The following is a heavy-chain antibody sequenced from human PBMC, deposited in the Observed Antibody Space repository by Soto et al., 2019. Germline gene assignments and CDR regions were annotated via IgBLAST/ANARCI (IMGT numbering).Heavy chain of an antibody. CDR2: IYNDGTT. D-gene: IGHD3-10*01. V-gene: IGHV3-53*01. CDR1: GLGVRNNY. Sequence: EVRLEESGGGLIQPGGSLRLSCTAYGLGVRNNYMSLVRQAPGMGLEWVSVIYNDGTTYYADSVKGRFTLSRDNSKNTLALQMDSLRAEDTAVYYCVRPLPSGRNYGMDVWGQGTTVTVSS. CDR3: VRPLPSGRNYGMDV. J-gene: IGHJ6*02.